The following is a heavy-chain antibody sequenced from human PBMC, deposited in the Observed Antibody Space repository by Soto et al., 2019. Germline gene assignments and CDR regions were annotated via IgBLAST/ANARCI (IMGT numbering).Heavy chain of an antibody. J-gene: IGHJ6*03. CDR1: GGSISSYY. CDR2: IYYSGST. Sequence: SETLSLTCTVSGGSISSYYWSWIRQPPGKGLEWIGYIYYSGSTNYNPSLKSRVTISVDTSKNQFSLKLSSVTAADTAVYYCARRIEDRARGVDQPGTQEQYYYYYYYMDVWGKGTTVTVSS. CDR3: ARRIEDRARGVDQPGTQEQYYYYYYYMDV. V-gene: IGHV4-59*08. D-gene: IGHD3-10*01.